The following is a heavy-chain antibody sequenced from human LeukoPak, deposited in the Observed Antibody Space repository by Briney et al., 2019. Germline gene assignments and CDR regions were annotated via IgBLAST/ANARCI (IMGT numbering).Heavy chain of an antibody. Sequence: SEPLSLTCAVYGGSFSGYYWSWIRQPPGKGLEWIGEINHSGSTNYNPSLKSRVTISVDTSKNQFSLKLSSVTAADTAVYYCARVTVLRYFDWSTYYCGMDVWGKGTTVTVSS. CDR2: INHSGST. D-gene: IGHD3-9*01. CDR1: GGSFSGYY. J-gene: IGHJ6*04. V-gene: IGHV4-34*01. CDR3: ARVTVLRYFDWSTYYCGMDV.